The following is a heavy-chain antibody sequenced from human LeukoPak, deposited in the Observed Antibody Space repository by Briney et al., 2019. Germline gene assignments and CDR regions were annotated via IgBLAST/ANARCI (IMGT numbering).Heavy chain of an antibody. D-gene: IGHD4-17*01. CDR3: ARDDGTVTGYYYGMDV. Sequence: GGSLRLSCAASGFTVSSNYMSWVRQAPGKGLEWVSVIYSGGSTYYADSVKGRFTISRDNSKNTLYLQMNSLRAEDTAVYYCARDDGTVTGYYYGMDVWGQGTTVTVSS. CDR1: GFTVSSNY. J-gene: IGHJ6*02. V-gene: IGHV3-66*01. CDR2: IYSGGST.